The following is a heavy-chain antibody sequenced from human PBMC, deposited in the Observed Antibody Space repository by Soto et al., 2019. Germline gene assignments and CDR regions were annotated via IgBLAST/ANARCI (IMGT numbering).Heavy chain of an antibody. CDR2: INPSGGST. Sequence: GASVKVSCKASGYTFTSYGISWVRQAPGQGLEWMGIINPSGGSTSYAQKFQGRVTMTRDTSTSTVYMELSSLRSEDTAVYYCARSPRLALNAFDIWGQGTMVTVSS. CDR1: GYTFTSYG. V-gene: IGHV1-46*01. CDR3: ARSPRLALNAFDI. J-gene: IGHJ3*02. D-gene: IGHD6-19*01.